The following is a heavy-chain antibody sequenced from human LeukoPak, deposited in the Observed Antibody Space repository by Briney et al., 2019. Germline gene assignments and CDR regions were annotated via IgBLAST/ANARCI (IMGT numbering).Heavy chain of an antibody. J-gene: IGHJ4*02. CDR1: GFTFDDYA. CDR2: ISWNSGSI. CDR3: AKAPFRGSGGATYFDY. D-gene: IGHD1-26*01. Sequence: GGSLRLSCAASGFTFDDYAMPWVRQAPGKGLEWVSGISWNSGSIGYADSVKGRFTISRDNAKNSLYLQMNSLRAEDTALYYCAKAPFRGSGGATYFDYWGQGTLVTVSS. V-gene: IGHV3-9*01.